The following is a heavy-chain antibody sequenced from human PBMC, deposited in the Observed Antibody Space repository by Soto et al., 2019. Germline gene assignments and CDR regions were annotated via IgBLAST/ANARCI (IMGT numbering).Heavy chain of an antibody. J-gene: IGHJ6*02. Sequence: PSETLSLTCTVSGGSISSYYWSWIRQPPGKGLEWIGYIYYSGSTNYNPSLKSRVTISVDTSKNQFSLKLSSVTAADTAVYYCARGSVTVTTFHFYYHGMDVWGQGTTVTVSS. V-gene: IGHV4-59*01. CDR1: GGSISSYY. CDR2: IYYSGST. CDR3: ARGSVTVTTFHFYYHGMDV. D-gene: IGHD4-17*01.